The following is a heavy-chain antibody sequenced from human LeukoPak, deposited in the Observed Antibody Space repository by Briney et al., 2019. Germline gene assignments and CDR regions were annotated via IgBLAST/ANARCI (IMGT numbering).Heavy chain of an antibody. V-gene: IGHV3-23*01. J-gene: IGHJ5*02. D-gene: IGHD1-26*01. CDR1: GFTISSSA. CDR3: AKDMGGRLGP. CDR2: ITRTGSNT. Sequence: GGSLRLSCAATGFTISSSATTWVRQAPGKGLDWVSTITRTGSNTFHADSVKGRFTISRDNSNNTLYLQMNSLKVEDTAIYFCAKDMGGRLGPWGQGTLVTVSS.